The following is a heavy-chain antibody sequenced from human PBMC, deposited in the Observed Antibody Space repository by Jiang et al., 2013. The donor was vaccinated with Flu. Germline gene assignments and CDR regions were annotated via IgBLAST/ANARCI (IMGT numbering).Heavy chain of an antibody. J-gene: IGHJ4*02. V-gene: IGHV4-4*09. CDR1: GGSISGYY. Sequence: GLVKPSETLSLSCTVSGGSISGYYWSWIRQPPGKELEWIGYIYTRGSTNYNPSLKSRVTMSVDTSKNQFSLKLSSVTAADTAVYYCARARFPGYTSSRSLTAPKFYFDYWGQGTLVTVSS. CDR3: ARARFPGYTSSRSLTAPKFYFDY. CDR2: IYTRGST. D-gene: IGHD6-13*01.